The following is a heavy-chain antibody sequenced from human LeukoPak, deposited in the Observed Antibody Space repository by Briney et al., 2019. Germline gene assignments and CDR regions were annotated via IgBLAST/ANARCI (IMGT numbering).Heavy chain of an antibody. CDR2: ISSSSSYT. V-gene: IGHV3-11*03. D-gene: IGHD3-10*01. CDR1: GFTLSDYY. Sequence: GGSLRLSCAASGFTLSDYYMSWIRQAPGKGLEWVSYISSSSSYTNYADSVKGRFTISRDNAKNSLYLQMNSLRAEDTAVYYCARFGSTYGMDVWGQGTTVTVSS. J-gene: IGHJ6*02. CDR3: ARFGSTYGMDV.